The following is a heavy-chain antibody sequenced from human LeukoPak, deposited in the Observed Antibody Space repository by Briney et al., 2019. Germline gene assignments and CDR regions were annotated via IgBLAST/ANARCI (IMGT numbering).Heavy chain of an antibody. CDR3: ARAWADSSGYYIFYFDS. V-gene: IGHV4-39*07. CDR1: GGSITSRSNY. CDR2: INYSGST. J-gene: IGHJ4*02. Sequence: KASETLSLTCTVSGGSITSRSNYWGWIRQPPGKGLEWIGSINYSGSTYYNPSLKSRVTISVDTSKNQFSLKLISVTAADTAVYYCARAWADSSGYYIFYFDSWGQGTLVTVSS. D-gene: IGHD3-22*01.